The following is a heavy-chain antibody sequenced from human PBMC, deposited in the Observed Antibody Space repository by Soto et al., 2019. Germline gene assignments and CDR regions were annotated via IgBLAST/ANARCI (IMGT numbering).Heavy chain of an antibody. CDR2: INHSGST. V-gene: IGHV4-34*01. CDR3: AAKEGASAVYDY. J-gene: IGHJ4*02. Sequence: QVPLQQWGAGLLKPSETLSLTCAVYGGSFSGYYWSWIRQPPGKGLEWIGEINHSGSTNYNPSLKSRVTISVDTSKNQFSLKLSSVTAADTAVYFWAAKEGASAVYDYLGQGPLVTVSS. D-gene: IGHD2-8*01. CDR1: GGSFSGYY.